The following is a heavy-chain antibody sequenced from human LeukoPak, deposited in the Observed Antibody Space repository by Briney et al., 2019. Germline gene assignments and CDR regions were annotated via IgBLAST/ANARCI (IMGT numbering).Heavy chain of an antibody. Sequence: GGSLRLSCAASGLTFSDYTMTWVRQAPAKGLEWVASISSDSSYIGYADSVKGRFTISRDNAKNSLFLKTDTLRGDDTGIYYCARDPNVLGITPYYFDFWGQGTLVTVSS. CDR3: ARDPNVLGITPYYFDF. J-gene: IGHJ4*02. CDR2: ISSDSSYI. D-gene: IGHD3-10*02. V-gene: IGHV3-21*01. CDR1: GLTFSDYT.